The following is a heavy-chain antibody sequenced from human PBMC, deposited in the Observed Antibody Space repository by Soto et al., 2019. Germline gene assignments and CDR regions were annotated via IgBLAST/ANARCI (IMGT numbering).Heavy chain of an antibody. V-gene: IGHV4-30-2*01. CDR3: AGGIAARPLGY. CDR1: GGSISSGGYS. D-gene: IGHD6-6*01. J-gene: IGHJ4*02. Sequence: QLQLQESGSGLVKPSQTLSLTCAVSGGSISSGGYSWSWIRQPPGKGLEWIGYIYHSGSTYYNPSLTXRVXISVDRSKNQFSLRLSSVTAADTAVYYCAGGIAARPLGYWGQGTWSPSPQ. CDR2: IYHSGST.